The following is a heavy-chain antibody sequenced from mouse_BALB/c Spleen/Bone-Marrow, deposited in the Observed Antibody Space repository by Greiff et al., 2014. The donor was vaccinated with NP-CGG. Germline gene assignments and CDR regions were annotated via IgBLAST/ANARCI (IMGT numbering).Heavy chain of an antibody. J-gene: IGHJ3*01. Sequence: VQLQQSGAELVKPRASVKLSCTASGFNIKDSYLHWVKQRPEQGLDWIGRIDPAKGNTNYDPKFQGKATITADTSCNTAYLQLSSLTSEDTAVYFCARNYPFAYWGQGTLVTVSA. V-gene: IGHV14-3*02. CDR2: IDPAKGNT. CDR3: ARNYPFAY. D-gene: IGHD2-1*01. CDR1: GFNIKDSY.